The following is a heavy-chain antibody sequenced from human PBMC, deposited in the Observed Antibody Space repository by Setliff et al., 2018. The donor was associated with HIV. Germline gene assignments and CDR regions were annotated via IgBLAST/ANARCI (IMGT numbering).Heavy chain of an antibody. CDR1: GYTFTSYA. Sequence: ASVKVSCKASGYTFTSYAMHWVRQAPGQRLEWMGWINAGNGNTKYSQKFQGRVTITRDTSASTAYMELSSVTAADTAVYYCARRGDYYGSGSYDAFDIWGQGTMVTVSS. CDR3: ARRGDYYGSGSYDAFDI. J-gene: IGHJ3*02. D-gene: IGHD3-10*01. CDR2: INAGNGNT. V-gene: IGHV1-3*01.